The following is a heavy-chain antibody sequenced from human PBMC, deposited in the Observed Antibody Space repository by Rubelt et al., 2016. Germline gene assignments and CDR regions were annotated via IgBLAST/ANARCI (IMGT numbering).Heavy chain of an antibody. CDR2: INAGNGNT. J-gene: IGHJ4*02. Sequence: QVQLVQSGAEVKKPGASVKVSCKAAGYSFTTYSIHWVRQAPGQRLEWMGWINAGNGNTKYSQKFQGRVTITRDTSASSAYMELSSLRSEDTAVYYWATVSCSGGSCYSLSLGYWGQGTLVTVSS. D-gene: IGHD2-15*01. V-gene: IGHV1-3*01. CDR3: ATVSCSGGSCYSLSLGY. CDR1: GYSFTTYS.